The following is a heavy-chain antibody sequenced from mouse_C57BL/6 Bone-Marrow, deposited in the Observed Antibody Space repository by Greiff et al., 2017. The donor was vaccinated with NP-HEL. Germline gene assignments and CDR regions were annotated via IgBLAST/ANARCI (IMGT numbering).Heavy chain of an antibody. CDR1: GYTFTGYW. J-gene: IGHJ2*01. Sequence: QVQLQQSGAELTKPGASVKLSCKATGYTFTGYWIEWVKQRPGHGLEWIGEILPGSGSTNYNEKFKGKATFTADKSSNTAYMQLSSLTSADSAIDFCASETHGSGSSYGYWGQGTTLTVSS. CDR2: ILPGSGST. D-gene: IGHD1-1*01. CDR3: ASETHGSGSSYGY. V-gene: IGHV1-9*01.